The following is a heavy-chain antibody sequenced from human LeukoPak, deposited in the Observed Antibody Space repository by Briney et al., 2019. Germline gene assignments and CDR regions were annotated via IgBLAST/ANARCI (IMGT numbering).Heavy chain of an antibody. CDR2: ISGSGGST. CDR1: GFTFSSYA. CDR3: ATEGGRYIAAAGSGYFDY. Sequence: PGGSLRLSCAASGFTFSSYAMSWVRQAPGKGLEWVSAISGSGGSTYYADSVKGRFTISRDNSKNTLYLQMNSLRAEDTAVYYCATEGGRYIAAAGSGYFDYGGQGTLVTVSS. D-gene: IGHD6-13*01. V-gene: IGHV3-23*01. J-gene: IGHJ4*02.